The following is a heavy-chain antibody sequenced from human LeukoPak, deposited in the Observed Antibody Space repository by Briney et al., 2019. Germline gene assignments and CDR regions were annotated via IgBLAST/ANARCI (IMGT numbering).Heavy chain of an antibody. CDR3: ARGDSSGYYYNYYYYYMDV. CDR1: GYTFTSYG. V-gene: IGHV1-18*01. D-gene: IGHD3-22*01. J-gene: IGHJ6*03. Sequence: ASVKVSCKASGYTFTSYGISWVRQAPGQGLEWMGWISAYNGNTNYAQKLQGRVTMTTDTSTSTAYMELRSLRSDDTAVYYCARGDSSGYYYNYYYYYMDVWGKGTTVTVSS. CDR2: ISAYNGNT.